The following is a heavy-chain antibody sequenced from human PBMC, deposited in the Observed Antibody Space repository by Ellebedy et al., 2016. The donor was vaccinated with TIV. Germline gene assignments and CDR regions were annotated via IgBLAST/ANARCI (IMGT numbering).Heavy chain of an antibody. CDR1: GFTVSSNY. Sequence: GESLKISCAASGFTVSSNYMSWVRQAPGKGLEWVSIIYSAGSTYYADSVKGRFTISRDNSKGTVYLQMNSLRAEDTAIYYCARVDRGLAFDIWGQGTMVTVSS. CDR2: IYSAGST. J-gene: IGHJ3*02. D-gene: IGHD3-16*01. V-gene: IGHV3-53*01. CDR3: ARVDRGLAFDI.